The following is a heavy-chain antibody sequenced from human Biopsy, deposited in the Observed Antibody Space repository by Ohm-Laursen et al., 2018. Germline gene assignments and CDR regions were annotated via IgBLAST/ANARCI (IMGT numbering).Heavy chain of an antibody. V-gene: IGHV3-23*01. D-gene: IGHD2-21*01. CDR1: GFTLHTYA. CDR2: INAPGGKT. Sequence: SLRLSCAASGFTLHTYAMNWVRQAPRKGLEWVSGINAPGGKTYYADSVKGWFTISRDNSKNTLFLQMDSLRADDTAVYYCEKAYSAIYWFDPWGQGTLVTVSS. J-gene: IGHJ5*02. CDR3: EKAYSAIYWFDP.